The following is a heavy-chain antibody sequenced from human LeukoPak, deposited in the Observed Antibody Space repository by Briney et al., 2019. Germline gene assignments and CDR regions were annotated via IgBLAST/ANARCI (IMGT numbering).Heavy chain of an antibody. J-gene: IGHJ4*02. Sequence: GGSLRPSCTASGFTFSSYEMNWVRPAPGKGLEWVSYISSGTTTIYYADSVKGRFTISRDNAKNSLYLQMNSLRAEDTAVYYCAAPSVASARFDYWGQGTLVTVSS. D-gene: IGHD6-6*01. CDR1: GFTFSSYE. CDR3: AAPSVASARFDY. V-gene: IGHV3-48*03. CDR2: ISSGTTTI.